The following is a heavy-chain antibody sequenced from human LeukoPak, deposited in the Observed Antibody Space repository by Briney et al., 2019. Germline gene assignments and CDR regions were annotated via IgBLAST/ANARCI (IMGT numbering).Heavy chain of an antibody. Sequence: SVKVSCKASGGTFISYAISWVRQAPVQGLEWMGRIIPILGIANYAQKFQGRVTITADKSTSTAYMELSSLRSEDTAVYYCARAPCSSTSCSPWGQGTLVTVSS. J-gene: IGHJ4*02. CDR3: ARAPCSSTSCSP. CDR2: IIPILGIA. D-gene: IGHD2-2*01. V-gene: IGHV1-69*04. CDR1: GGTFISYA.